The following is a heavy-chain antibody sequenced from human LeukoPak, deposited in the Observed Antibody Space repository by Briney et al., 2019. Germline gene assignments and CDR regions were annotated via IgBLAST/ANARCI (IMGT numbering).Heavy chain of an antibody. Sequence: SETLSLTCAVYGGSFSGYYWSWIRQPPGKGLEWIGEINHSGSTNYNPSLKSRVTISVDTSKNQFSLKLSSVTAADTAVYYCARESTRYYYAPGGWGQGTLVTVSS. D-gene: IGHD3-10*01. V-gene: IGHV4-34*01. CDR3: ARESTRYYYAPGG. CDR2: INHSGST. CDR1: GGSFSGYY. J-gene: IGHJ4*02.